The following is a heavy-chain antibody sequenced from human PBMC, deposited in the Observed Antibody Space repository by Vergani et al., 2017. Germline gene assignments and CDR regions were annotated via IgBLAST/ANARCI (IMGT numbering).Heavy chain of an antibody. Sequence: QVQLQESGPGLVKPSQTLSLTCTVSGGSISSGDYYWSWIRQPPVKGLEWIGYVYYSGSTYYNPSLKSRVTISVDTSKNQFSLKLSSVPAADTAVYYCSRVYYYGSGSSYGDNWFDPWGQGTLVTVYS. D-gene: IGHD3-10*01. J-gene: IGHJ5*02. V-gene: IGHV4-30-4*08. CDR2: VYYSGST. CDR3: SRVYYYGSGSSYGDNWFDP. CDR1: GGSISSGDYY.